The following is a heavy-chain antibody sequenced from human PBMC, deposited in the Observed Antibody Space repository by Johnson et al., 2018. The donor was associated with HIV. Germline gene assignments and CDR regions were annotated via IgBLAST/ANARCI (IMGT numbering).Heavy chain of an antibody. CDR2: IRYDGSNK. J-gene: IGHJ3*02. CDR1: GFTFSSYG. V-gene: IGHV3-30*02. D-gene: IGHD6-13*01. CDR3: AKDKIPAAAARAFDI. Sequence: QVQLVESGGGVVQPGGSLRLSCAASGFTFSSYGMHWVRQAPGKGLEWVAFIRYDGSNKYYAESVKGRFTISRDNSKNTLYLQMNSLSAEDTAVYYCAKDKIPAAAARAFDIWCQGTMVTVSS.